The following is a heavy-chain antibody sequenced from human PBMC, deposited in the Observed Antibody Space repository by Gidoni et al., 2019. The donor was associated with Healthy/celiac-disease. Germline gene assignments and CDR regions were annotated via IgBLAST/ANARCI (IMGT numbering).Heavy chain of an antibody. CDR1: GYTFTSYG. Sequence: QVQLVQSGAEVKKPGASVKVSCKASGYTFTSYGISWVRQSPGQGLEGMGWISVYNGNTNYAQKLQGRVTMTTDTSTSTAYMELRSLSSDDTAVYYCARDSRFGEVGDYWGQGTLVTVSS. D-gene: IGHD3-10*01. V-gene: IGHV1-18*04. CDR2: ISVYNGNT. J-gene: IGHJ4*02. CDR3: ARDSRFGEVGDY.